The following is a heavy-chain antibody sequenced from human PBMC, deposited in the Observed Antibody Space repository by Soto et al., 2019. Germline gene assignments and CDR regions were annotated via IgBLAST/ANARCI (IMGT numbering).Heavy chain of an antibody. CDR2: ISYDGSNK. D-gene: IGHD3-22*01. CDR3: ARDGLYYYDSSGYYYFDY. V-gene: IGHV3-30-3*01. Sequence: GGSLRLSCAASGFTFSSYAMHWVRQAPGKGLEWVAVISYDGSNKYYADSVKGRFTISRDNSKNTLYLQMNSLRAEDTAVYYCARDGLYYYDSSGYYYFDYWGQGTLVTVSS. CDR1: GFTFSSYA. J-gene: IGHJ4*02.